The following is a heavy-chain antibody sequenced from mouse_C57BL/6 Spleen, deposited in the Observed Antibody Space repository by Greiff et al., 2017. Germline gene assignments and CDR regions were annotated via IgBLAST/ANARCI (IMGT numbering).Heavy chain of an antibody. Sequence: VQLQQSGPELVKPGASVKISCKASGYAFSSSWMNWVKQRPGKGLEWIGRIYPGDGDTNYNGKFKGKATLTADKSSSTAYMHLSSLTSEDSAVYFCAKLYDFDYWGQGTTLTVSS. CDR3: AKLYDFDY. CDR2: IYPGDGDT. J-gene: IGHJ2*01. D-gene: IGHD2-14*01. V-gene: IGHV1-82*01. CDR1: GYAFSSSW.